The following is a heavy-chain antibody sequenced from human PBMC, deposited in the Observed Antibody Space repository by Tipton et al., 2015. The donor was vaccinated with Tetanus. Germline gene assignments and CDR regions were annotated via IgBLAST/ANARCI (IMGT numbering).Heavy chain of an antibody. CDR2: VSGPTAYST. V-gene: IGHV3-23*01. Sequence: GSLRLSCAASGFTFSNFPMAWVRQVPGKGLEWVSGVSGPTAYSTYYADSVRGRFTISRDNAKSTLYLQMNSLRAEDTAIYYCAKAKTWANLWFGDYWGQGTLVTVSS. D-gene: IGHD3-10*01. CDR1: GFTFSNFP. CDR3: AKAKTWANLWFGDY. J-gene: IGHJ4*02.